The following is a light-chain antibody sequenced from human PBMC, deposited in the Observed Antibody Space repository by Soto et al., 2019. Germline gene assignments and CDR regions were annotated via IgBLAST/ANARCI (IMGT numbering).Light chain of an antibody. CDR3: QQYNNWPPEIT. J-gene: IGKJ4*01. Sequence: DIQMTQSPSTLSASVGDRVIITCRASQSISTWLAWHQQKPGKAPKLLISKASSLESGVPSRFSGSGSGTEFTLTISSLQPDDFATYYCQQYNNWPPEITFGGGTKVDIK. CDR2: KAS. V-gene: IGKV1-5*03. CDR1: QSISTW.